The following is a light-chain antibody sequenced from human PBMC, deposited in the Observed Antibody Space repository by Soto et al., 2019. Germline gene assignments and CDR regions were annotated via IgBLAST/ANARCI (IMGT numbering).Light chain of an antibody. CDR3: CSYAISSTRV. V-gene: IGLV2-14*01. J-gene: IGLJ2*01. CDR2: DVN. CDR1: SSDIGHYNY. Sequence: QSALTQPASVSGSPGQSITTSCTGISSDIGHYNYVSWYQQYPGKAPKLMIYDVNSRPSGVSNRFSGSKSGNTASLTISGLQAEDEADYYCCSYAISSTRVFGGGTKLTVL.